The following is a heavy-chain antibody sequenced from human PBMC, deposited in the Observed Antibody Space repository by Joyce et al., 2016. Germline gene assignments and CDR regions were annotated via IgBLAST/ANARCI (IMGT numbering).Heavy chain of an antibody. Sequence: LQSGGGLVQPGGSLRLSCVASGFSFPNYDVSWVRQAPGKGLEWVSGITGDSPDPYYAGSVRGRVTISRDDSTYTVNLQMNSLRSEDTAVYYCVKEGRFRSWSYFDYWGQGSLVTVSS. D-gene: IGHD3-10*01. J-gene: IGHJ4*02. V-gene: IGHV3-23*01. CDR3: VKEGRFRSWSYFDY. CDR2: ITGDSPDP. CDR1: GFSFPNYD.